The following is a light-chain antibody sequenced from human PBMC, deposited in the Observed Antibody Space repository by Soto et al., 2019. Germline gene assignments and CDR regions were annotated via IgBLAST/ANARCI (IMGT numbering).Light chain of an antibody. CDR1: QSVSSN. V-gene: IGKV3-15*01. J-gene: IGKJ1*01. Sequence: EIVMTQSPATLSVSPGERATLSCRASQSVSSNLAWYQQKPGQAPRLLIYGASTRATGIPARFSGSGSGTDFTLTISSLQSEDFVVYYCQQDNNWPRTFGQGTKVEIK. CDR2: GAS. CDR3: QQDNNWPRT.